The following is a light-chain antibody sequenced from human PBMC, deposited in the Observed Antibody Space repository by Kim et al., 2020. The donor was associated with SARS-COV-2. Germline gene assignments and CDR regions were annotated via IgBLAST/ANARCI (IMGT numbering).Light chain of an antibody. J-gene: IGLJ2*01. V-gene: IGLV3-1*01. Sequence: SYELTQPPSVSVSPGQTASITCSGDRLGHKYVCWYRHKPGQSPEVVIYQDTQRPSGIPERFSGSNSGNTATLTISGTQGVDEAAYYCQVWDSTTTVFGGG. CDR1: RLGHKY. CDR3: QVWDSTTTV. CDR2: QDT.